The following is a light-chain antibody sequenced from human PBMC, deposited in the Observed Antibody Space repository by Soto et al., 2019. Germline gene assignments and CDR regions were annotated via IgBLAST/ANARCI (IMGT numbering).Light chain of an antibody. V-gene: IGKV3-15*01. Sequence: EIVMTQSPATLSVSPGEGATLSCKASQNVYINLAWYQQRPGQPPRLLIYDASTSATGISARLIGSGYGTEFTLTISSLQSEDFAVYFCQQCRNWPLTFGGGTKVEIK. CDR2: DAS. CDR1: QNVYIN. J-gene: IGKJ4*01. CDR3: QQCRNWPLT.